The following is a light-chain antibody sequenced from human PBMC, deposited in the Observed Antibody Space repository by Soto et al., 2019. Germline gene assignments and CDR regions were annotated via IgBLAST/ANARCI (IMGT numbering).Light chain of an antibody. V-gene: IGLV2-23*02. CDR2: EVI. Sequence: QSALTQPASLSGSPGQSITISCTGTSSDIGSYNLVSWYQQPPGKAPKLIISEVIKRPSGVSDRFSGSKSDNTASLTISGLQAEDEADYYCCSYVGRGTLWVFGGGTKLTVL. J-gene: IGLJ3*02. CDR1: SSDIGSYNL. CDR3: CSYVGRGTLWV.